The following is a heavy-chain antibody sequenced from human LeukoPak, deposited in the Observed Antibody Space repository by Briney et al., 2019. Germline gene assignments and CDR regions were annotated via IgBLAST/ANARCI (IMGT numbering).Heavy chain of an antibody. D-gene: IGHD3-10*01. Sequence: PSETLSLTCTVSDYSITTAYYWSWIRQPPGKGLEWIGYIHYSGSTHYNPSLKSRVTISVDTSKNQFSLKLSSVTAADTAVYYCARVRKGITMVRGVFDSWGQGTLVTVSS. J-gene: IGHJ4*02. CDR3: ARVRKGITMVRGVFDS. CDR1: DYSITTAYY. CDR2: IHYSGST. V-gene: IGHV4-61*01.